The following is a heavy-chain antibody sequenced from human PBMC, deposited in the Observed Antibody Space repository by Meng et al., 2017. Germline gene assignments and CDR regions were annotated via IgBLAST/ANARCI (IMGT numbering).Heavy chain of an antibody. CDR2: IYHSGNT. J-gene: IGHJ5*02. CDR1: GFSLSTGYH. D-gene: IGHD2-15*01. V-gene: IGHV4-38-2*01. CDR3: ARSRVVVVAAPATYWFDP. Sequence: GSLRLSCAVSGFSLSTGYHWDWIRQPPGKGLEWIGNIYHSGNTYYNPSLKSRVTISVDTSKNQFSLKLSSVTAAGTAVYYCARSRVVVVAAPATYWFDPWGQGTLVTVSS.